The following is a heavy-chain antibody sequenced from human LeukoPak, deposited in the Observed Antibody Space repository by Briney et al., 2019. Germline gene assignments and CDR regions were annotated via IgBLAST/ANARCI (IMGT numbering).Heavy chain of an antibody. CDR2: ISSSSSYI. Sequence: PGGSLRLSCAASGFTFSSYSMNWVRQAPGKGLEWVSSISSSSSYIYYADSVKGRFTVSRDNGKNTVYLRMSSLRAEDTAVYYCARDPYILDAAWGQGTLVTVSS. D-gene: IGHD3-16*01. CDR3: ARDPYILDAA. J-gene: IGHJ5*02. V-gene: IGHV3-21*01. CDR1: GFTFSSYS.